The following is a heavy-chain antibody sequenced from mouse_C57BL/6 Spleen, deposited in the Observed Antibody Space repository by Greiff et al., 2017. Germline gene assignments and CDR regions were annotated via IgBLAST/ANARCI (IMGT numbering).Heavy chain of an antibody. J-gene: IGHJ3*01. Sequence: QVHVKQPGTELVKPGASVKLSCKASGYTFTSYWMHWVKQRPGQGLEWIGNINPSNGGTNYNEKFKSKATLTVDKSSSTAYMQLSSLTSEDSAVYYCARNDGYSWFAYWGQGTLVTVSA. V-gene: IGHV1-53*01. CDR1: GYTFTSYW. CDR3: ARNDGYSWFAY. CDR2: INPSNGGT. D-gene: IGHD2-3*01.